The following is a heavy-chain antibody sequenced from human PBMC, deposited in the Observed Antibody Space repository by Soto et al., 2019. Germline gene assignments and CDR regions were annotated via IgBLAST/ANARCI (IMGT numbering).Heavy chain of an antibody. CDR1: GYTFTSYA. CDR3: ARFSSWYEGYYYGMDV. Sequence: GASVTVSCKASGYTFTSYAMHWVRQAPGQRLEWMGWINAGNGNTKYSQKFQRRVTITRDTSASTADMELSSLRSEDTAVYYCARFSSWYEGYYYGMDVWGQGTTVTVSS. D-gene: IGHD6-13*01. CDR2: INAGNGNT. V-gene: IGHV1-3*01. J-gene: IGHJ6*02.